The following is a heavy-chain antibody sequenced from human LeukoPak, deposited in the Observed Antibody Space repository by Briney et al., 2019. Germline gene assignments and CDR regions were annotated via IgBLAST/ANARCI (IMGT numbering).Heavy chain of an antibody. J-gene: IGHJ5*02. D-gene: IGHD2-2*02. CDR3: ARQRCSSTSCYTRWFDP. V-gene: IGHV5-51*01. CDR1: GYSFTSYW. CDR2: IYPGDSDT. Sequence: NLGESLKISRKGSGYSFTSYWIGWVRQMPGKGLECMGIIYPGDSDTRYSPSFQGQVTISAGKSISTAYLQWSSLKASDTAMYYCARQRCSSTSCYTRWFDPWGQGTLVTVSS.